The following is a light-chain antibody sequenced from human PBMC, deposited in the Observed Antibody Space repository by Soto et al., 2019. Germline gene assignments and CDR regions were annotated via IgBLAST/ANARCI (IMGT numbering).Light chain of an antibody. J-gene: IGKJ2*02. CDR1: RSTSRS. CDR2: DAS. V-gene: IGKV3-15*01. CDR3: HQYNSWPPGT. Sequence: EIALTQSPAILSVSPGERATLSCRASRSTSRSLAWYQQKPGQAPRLLISDASTRAASIPARFSGSGSGTEFTLTINSLPSEAFALYYCHQYNSWPPGTFGQGTKVDIK.